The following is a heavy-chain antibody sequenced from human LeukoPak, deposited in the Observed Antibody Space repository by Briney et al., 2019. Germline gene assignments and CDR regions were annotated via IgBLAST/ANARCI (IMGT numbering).Heavy chain of an antibody. CDR1: GYTFTGYY. V-gene: IGHV1-2*02. J-gene: IGHJ4*02. CDR3: AKDWGRYCSSTSCAYFDF. Sequence: ASVKVSCKASGYTFTGYYIHWVRQAPGQGLEWMGWINPNSGGTLYAQRFQGRVAMTRDTSISTAYMEVIRLTSDDTAVYYCAKDWGRYCSSTSCAYFDFWGQGTLVTVSS. CDR2: INPNSGGT. D-gene: IGHD2-2*01.